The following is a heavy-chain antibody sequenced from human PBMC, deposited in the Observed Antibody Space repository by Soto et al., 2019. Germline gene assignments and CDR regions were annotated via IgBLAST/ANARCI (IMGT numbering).Heavy chain of an antibody. CDR3: ARSLEYYYGSGSYLGY. V-gene: IGHV4-30-4*01. CDR1: GGSISSGDYY. Sequence: TSETLSLTCTVSGGSISSGDYYWSWIRQPPGKGLEWIGYIYYSGSTYYNPSLKSRVTISVDTSKNQFSLKLRSVTAADTAVYYCARSLEYYYGSGSYLGYWGQGTLVTVS. CDR2: IYYSGST. D-gene: IGHD3-10*01. J-gene: IGHJ4*02.